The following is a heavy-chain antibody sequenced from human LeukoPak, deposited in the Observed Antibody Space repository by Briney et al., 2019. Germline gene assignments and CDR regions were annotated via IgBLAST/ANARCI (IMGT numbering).Heavy chain of an antibody. D-gene: IGHD6-13*01. CDR1: GYTFTSYA. J-gene: IGHJ4*02. Sequence: ASVKVSCKASGYTFTSYAMHWVRQAPGQRLEWMGWINAGNGNTKYSQKFQGRVTITRDTSASTAYMELSSLRSEDTAVYYCARDRVPYSSSWYGGEYYFDYWGQGTLVTVSS. CDR2: INAGNGNT. V-gene: IGHV1-3*01. CDR3: ARDRVPYSSSWYGGEYYFDY.